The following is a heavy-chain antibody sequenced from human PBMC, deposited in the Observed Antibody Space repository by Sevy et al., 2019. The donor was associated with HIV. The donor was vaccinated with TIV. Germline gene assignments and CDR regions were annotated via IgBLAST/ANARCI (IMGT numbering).Heavy chain of an antibody. CDR2: IGGSGGST. D-gene: IGHD3-3*01. CDR1: GFTFSNAW. Sequence: GGSLRLSCAASGFTFSNAWMSWVRQAPGKGLEWVSAIGGSGGSTYYADSVKGRFTISRDNSKNTLYLQMNSLRAEDTAVYYCAKRPDFGVVIPTGVMDVWGQGTTVTVSS. V-gene: IGHV3-23*01. CDR3: AKRPDFGVVIPTGVMDV. J-gene: IGHJ6*02.